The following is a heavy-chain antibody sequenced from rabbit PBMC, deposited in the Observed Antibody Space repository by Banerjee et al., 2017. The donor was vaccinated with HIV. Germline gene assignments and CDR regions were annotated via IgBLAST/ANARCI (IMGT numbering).Heavy chain of an antibody. CDR1: GFSFNSNYY. Sequence: QSLEESGGDLVKPGASLTLTCIASGFSFNSNYYICWVRQAPGKGLEWIACIYAGSSGITYYASWAKGRFTLSKTSSTTVTLQMTSLTAADTATYFCARGVPGGGAYLTLWGPGTLVTVS. CDR3: ARGVPGGGAYLTL. CDR2: IYAGSSGIT. D-gene: IGHD3-1*01. J-gene: IGHJ4*01. V-gene: IGHV1S40*01.